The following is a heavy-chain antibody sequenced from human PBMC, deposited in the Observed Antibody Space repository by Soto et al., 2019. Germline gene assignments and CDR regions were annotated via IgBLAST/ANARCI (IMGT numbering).Heavy chain of an antibody. CDR3: AKTKGGPEKYDAFDI. V-gene: IGHV3-9*01. J-gene: IGHJ3*02. Sequence: EVQLVESGGGLVQPGRSLRLSCAASGFTFDDYAMHWVRQAPGKGLEWVSGISWNGGSIGYADSVKGRFTISRDNAKNSLYLQMNSLRAEDTGLYYCAKTKGGPEKYDAFDIWGQGTMVTVSS. CDR1: GFTFDDYA. D-gene: IGHD2-2*01. CDR2: ISWNGGSI.